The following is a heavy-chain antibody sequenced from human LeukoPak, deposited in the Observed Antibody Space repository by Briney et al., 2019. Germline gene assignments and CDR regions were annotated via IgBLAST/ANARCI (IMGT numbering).Heavy chain of an antibody. CDR1: GFTFKDYY. V-gene: IGHV1-2*02. J-gene: IGHJ4*02. D-gene: IGHD3-22*01. CDR2: INPYSGGT. Sequence: LGASVKVSCKTSGFTFKDYYIHWVRQAPGQGLEWMGWINPYSGGTNYAQKFQGRVTLTRDTSISTAYMELSRLRSDDTAVYYCAREYDSPLQPGYWGQGTLVTVSS. CDR3: AREYDSPLQPGY.